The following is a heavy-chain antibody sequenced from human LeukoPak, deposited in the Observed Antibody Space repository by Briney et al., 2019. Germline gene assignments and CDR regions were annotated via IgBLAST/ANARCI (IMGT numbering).Heavy chain of an antibody. CDR1: GFTFSTYN. Sequence: PGGSLRLSCAASGFTFSTYNMNWVRQAPGKGLEWISYINADSSTIQYADFVRGRFTTSRDNAKNSLYPQMNSLRAEDTAVYYCVRDNSRGQSLGVIYWGQGSLVTVSS. V-gene: IGHV3-48*01. D-gene: IGHD3-22*01. CDR3: VRDNSRGQSLGVIY. J-gene: IGHJ4*02. CDR2: INADSSTI.